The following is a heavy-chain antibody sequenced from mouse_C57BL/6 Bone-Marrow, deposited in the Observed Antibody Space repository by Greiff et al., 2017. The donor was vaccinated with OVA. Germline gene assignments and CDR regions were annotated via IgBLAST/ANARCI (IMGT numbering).Heavy chain of an antibody. CDR2: IDPSDSYT. Sequence: QVQLQQPGAELVMPGASVKLSCKASGYTFTSYWMHWVKQRPGQGLEWIGEIDPSDSYTNYNQKLKGKSTLTVDKSSITAYMQLSSLTSEDSAVDYGAREEGYAMDYWGQGTSVTVSS. CDR3: AREEGYAMDY. J-gene: IGHJ4*01. V-gene: IGHV1-69*01. CDR1: GYTFTSYW.